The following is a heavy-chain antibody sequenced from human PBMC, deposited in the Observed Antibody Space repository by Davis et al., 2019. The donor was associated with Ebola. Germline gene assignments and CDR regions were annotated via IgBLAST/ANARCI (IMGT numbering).Heavy chain of an antibody. D-gene: IGHD5-18*01. CDR2: ISGNGYGT. J-gene: IGHJ4*02. V-gene: IGHV3-43*02. Sequence: GGSLRLSCAASGFTFSNYAMSWVRQAPGKALEWVSLISGNGYGTEYGDSVTGRFTISRDNSKNFLYLQVNDLRPEDTALYFCAKTRGYRLYYFEYWGQGTLVTVSS. CDR3: AKTRGYRLYYFEY. CDR1: GFTFSNYA.